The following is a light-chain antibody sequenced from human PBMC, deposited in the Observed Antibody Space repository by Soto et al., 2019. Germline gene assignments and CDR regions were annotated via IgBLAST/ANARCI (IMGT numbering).Light chain of an antibody. J-gene: IGKJ5*01. CDR2: EAS. Sequence: EILMTQSPATLSVSLGEGATLSCRASQSVGSNLAWYQQKAGQAPRLLMLEASTRAPGIPDRFSGSGTGTEFTLTISSLQSEDVAVYYCKQYNNRSPFTFGQGTRLEI. CDR3: KQYNNRSPFT. V-gene: IGKV3-15*01. CDR1: QSVGSN.